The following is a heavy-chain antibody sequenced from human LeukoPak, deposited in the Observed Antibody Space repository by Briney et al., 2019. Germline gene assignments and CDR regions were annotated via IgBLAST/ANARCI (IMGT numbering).Heavy chain of an antibody. CDR3: ARLEYSSGWYVY. J-gene: IGHJ4*02. V-gene: IGHV4-61*08. Sequence: PSQTLSLTCTVSGDSISSGGYYWSWIRQPPGKGLEWIGYIYYSGSTNYNPSLKSRVTISVDTSKKEFSLKLSSVTAADTAVYFCARLEYSSGWYVYWGQGTLVTVSS. CDR2: IYYSGST. CDR1: GDSISSGGYY. D-gene: IGHD6-19*01.